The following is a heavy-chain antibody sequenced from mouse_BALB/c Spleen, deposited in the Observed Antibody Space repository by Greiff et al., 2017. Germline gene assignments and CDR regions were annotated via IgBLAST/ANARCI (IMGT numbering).Heavy chain of an antibody. D-gene: IGHD2-10*02. CDR3: ARKKYGNYLDY. Sequence: EVKLVESGGGLVQPGGSRKLSCAASGFTFSSYAMSWVRQSPEKRLEWVAEISSGGSYTYYPDTVTGRFTISRDNAKNTLYLEMSSVRSEDTAMYYCARKKYGNYLDYWGQGTTLTVSS. V-gene: IGHV5-9-4*01. CDR2: ISSGGSYT. CDR1: GFTFSSYA. J-gene: IGHJ2*01.